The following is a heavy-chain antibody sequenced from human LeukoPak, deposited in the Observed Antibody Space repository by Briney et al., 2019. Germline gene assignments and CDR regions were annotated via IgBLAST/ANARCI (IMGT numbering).Heavy chain of an antibody. CDR2: IYWDDDE. V-gene: IGHV2-5*02. CDR3: AHKVSSWPVDY. Sequence: SGPTLVNPTQTLTLTCTFSGFSLSSYGVGVGWIRQPPGKALEWLALIYWDDDERYSPSLKSRLAITKDTSKNQAVLTMTDMDPVDTATYYCAHKVSSWPVDYWGQGTLVTVSS. J-gene: IGHJ4*02. D-gene: IGHD6-13*01. CDR1: GFSLSSYGVG.